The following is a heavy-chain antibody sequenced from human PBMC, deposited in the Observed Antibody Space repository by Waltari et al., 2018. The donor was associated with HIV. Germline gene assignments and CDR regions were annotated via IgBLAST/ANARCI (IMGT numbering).Heavy chain of an antibody. CDR1: GYPFSDYY. J-gene: IGHJ5*01. D-gene: IGHD6-19*01. V-gene: IGHV1-2*02. CDR3: ARPAVAGTGWFDS. Sequence: QVQLVQSGAEVKEPGASVRVSCKGSGYPFSDYYLHWVRPASGQGLEWMGWINPNSGGTNYEQKFQGRVTMTRDTSISAVYMEVKGLTYDDTAVYYCARPAVAGTGWFDSWGRGTLVTVSS. CDR2: INPNSGGT.